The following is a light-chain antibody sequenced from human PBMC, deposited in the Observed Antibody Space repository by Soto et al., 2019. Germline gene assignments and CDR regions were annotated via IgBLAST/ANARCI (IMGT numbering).Light chain of an antibody. CDR1: SSDVGGYNY. Sequence: QSVLTQPASVSGSPGQSITISCTGTSSDVGGYNYVSWYQQHPGKAPKLMIYEVSNRPSGVSNRFSGPKSGNTASLTISGLQAEAEADYYCTSYTSSRTLVFGGGTQLTVL. CDR3: TSYTSSRTLV. J-gene: IGLJ2*01. V-gene: IGLV2-14*01. CDR2: EVS.